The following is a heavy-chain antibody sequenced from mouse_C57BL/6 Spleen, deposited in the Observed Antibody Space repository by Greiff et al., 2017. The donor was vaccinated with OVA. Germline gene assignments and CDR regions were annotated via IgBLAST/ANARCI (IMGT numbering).Heavy chain of an antibody. CDR2: ISSGSSTI. V-gene: IGHV5-17*01. D-gene: IGHD1-1*01. CDR3: ARPYCYGSSYGYAMDY. CDR1: GFTFSDYG. J-gene: IGHJ4*01. Sequence: EVHLVESGGGLVKPGGSLKLSCAASGFTFSDYGMHWVRQAPEQGLEWVAYISSGSSTIYYADTVKGRFTISRDNAKNTLFMEMTSLSSEETAMYYCARPYCYGSSYGYAMDYWGQGTSVTVSS.